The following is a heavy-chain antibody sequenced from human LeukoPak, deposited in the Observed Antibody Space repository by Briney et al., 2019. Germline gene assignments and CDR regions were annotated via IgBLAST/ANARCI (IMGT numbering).Heavy chain of an antibody. V-gene: IGHV4-38-2*01. CDR2: IYHSGST. D-gene: IGHD4-11*01. J-gene: IGHJ6*03. CDR1: GYSISSGNY. Sequence: SETLSLTCSVSGYSISSGNYWGWIRLPPGKGLQWIGSIYHSGSTYYNPSLKSRVTISVDTSKNQFSLKLSSVTAADTAVYYCASLQSSYYYMDVWGKGTTVTISS. CDR3: ASLQSSYYYMDV.